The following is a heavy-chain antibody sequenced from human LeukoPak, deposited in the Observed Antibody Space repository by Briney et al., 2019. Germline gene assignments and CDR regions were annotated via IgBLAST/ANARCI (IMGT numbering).Heavy chain of an antibody. J-gene: IGHJ4*02. CDR3: ARVEQQLVFYFGY. Sequence: GGSLRLSCVVSGFTFSGYWMHWVRQAPGKGLEWVAVIWYDGSNKYYADSVKGRFTISRDSSKNTLYLQMNSLRAEDTAVYYCARVEQQLVFYFGYWGQGTLVTVSS. V-gene: IGHV3-33*08. CDR2: IWYDGSNK. CDR1: GFTFSGYW. D-gene: IGHD6-13*01.